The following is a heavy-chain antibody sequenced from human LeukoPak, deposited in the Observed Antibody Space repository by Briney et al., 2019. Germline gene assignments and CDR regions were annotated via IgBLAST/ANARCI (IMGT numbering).Heavy chain of an antibody. CDR1: GASISNYY. D-gene: IGHD3-10*01. CDR3: ARLGDYGSGSYWFDP. V-gene: IGHV4-4*07. J-gene: IGHJ5*02. Sequence: EPSETLSLTCTVSGASISNYYWSWIRQPAGKGLEWIGRISTSGSTNYNPSLKSRVTISVDTSKNQFSLKLSSVTAADTAVYYCARLGDYGSGSYWFDPWGQGTLVTVSS. CDR2: ISTSGST.